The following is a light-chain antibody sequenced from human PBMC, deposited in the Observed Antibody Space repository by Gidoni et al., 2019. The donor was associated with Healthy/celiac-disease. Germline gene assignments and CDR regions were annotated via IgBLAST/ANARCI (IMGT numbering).Light chain of an antibody. V-gene: IGKV3-11*01. CDR3: QQRSNWPPYT. CDR1: QSVSSY. J-gene: IGKJ2*01. Sequence: DIVFTQSPATLSFSPGERATLSCRASQSVSSYLAWYQQKPGQAPRLLIYDASNRATGIPARFSGSGSGTDFTLTISSLEPEDVAVYYCQQRSNWPPYTFXQXTKLXIK. CDR2: DAS.